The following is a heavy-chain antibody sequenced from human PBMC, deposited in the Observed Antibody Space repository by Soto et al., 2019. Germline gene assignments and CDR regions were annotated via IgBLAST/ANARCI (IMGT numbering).Heavy chain of an antibody. J-gene: IGHJ4*02. CDR3: AHGEGIVKSIVYFDS. CDR2: FDREDGET. Sequence: ASVKVSCKVSGYFLTALSIHWVRQAPGKGLEWMGGFDREDGETIYAQKFQGRVTMTEDTSTDSAYMELSSLTSEDTAIYYCAHGEGIVKSIVYFDSWGQGTLVTVSS. CDR1: GYFLTALS. D-gene: IGHD1-26*01. V-gene: IGHV1-24*01.